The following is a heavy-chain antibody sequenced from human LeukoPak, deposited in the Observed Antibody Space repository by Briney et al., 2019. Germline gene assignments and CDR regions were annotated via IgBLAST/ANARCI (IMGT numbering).Heavy chain of an antibody. CDR3: ARDPGIAVAGTRLACETAPFQH. CDR2: ISYDGSNK. J-gene: IGHJ1*01. V-gene: IGHV3-30*04. D-gene: IGHD6-19*01. CDR1: GFTFSSYA. Sequence: GGSLGLSCAASGFTFSSYAMHWVRQAPGKGLEWVAVISYDGSNKYYADSVKGRFTISRDNSKNTLYLQMNSLRAEDTAVYYCARDPGIAVAGTRLACETAPFQHWGQGTLVTVSS.